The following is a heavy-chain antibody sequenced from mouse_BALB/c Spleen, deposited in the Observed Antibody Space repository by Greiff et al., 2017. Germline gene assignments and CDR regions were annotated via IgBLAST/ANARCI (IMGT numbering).Heavy chain of an antibody. Sequence: EVKLVESGGGLVQPGGSMKFSCVASGFTFSNYWMNWVRQSPEKGLEWVAEIRLKSNNYATHYAESVKGRFTISRDDSKSSVYLQMNNLRAEDTGIYYCTRDYYRSWYFDVWGAGTTVTVSS. CDR3: TRDYYRSWYFDV. CDR2: IRLKSNNYAT. J-gene: IGHJ1*01. D-gene: IGHD2-14*01. CDR1: GFTFSNYW. V-gene: IGHV6-6*02.